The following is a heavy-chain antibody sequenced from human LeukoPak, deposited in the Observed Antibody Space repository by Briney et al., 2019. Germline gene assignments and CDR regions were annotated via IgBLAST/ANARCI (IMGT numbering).Heavy chain of an antibody. Sequence: PGGSLRLSCAASGFTFNTYGMSWVRQAPGKGLERVSGISGSGGATHYADSVKGRFTISRDNAKNSLYLQLNSLRAEDTAVYYCARRAAVAGTFDPWGQGTLVTVSS. D-gene: IGHD6-19*01. V-gene: IGHV3-23*01. CDR2: ISGSGGAT. CDR3: ARRAAVAGTFDP. CDR1: GFTFNTYG. J-gene: IGHJ5*02.